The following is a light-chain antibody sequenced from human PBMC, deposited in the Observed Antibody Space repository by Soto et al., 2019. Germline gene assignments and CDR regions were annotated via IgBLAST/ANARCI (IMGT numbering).Light chain of an antibody. CDR3: QQYHTSSIT. J-gene: IGKJ5*01. Sequence: DIQMTQSPSTLSASVGDRVTITCRASQTISSWLAWYQQKPGKAPNLLIYDASTLGRGVPSRFSGTGSGTEFTLTIDRLQPDDFATYYCQQYHTSSITFGQGTRLEIK. CDR2: DAS. V-gene: IGKV1-5*01. CDR1: QTISSW.